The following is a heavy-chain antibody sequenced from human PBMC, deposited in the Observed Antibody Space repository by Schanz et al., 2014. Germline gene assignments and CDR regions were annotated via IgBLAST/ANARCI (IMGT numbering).Heavy chain of an antibody. CDR3: ARGSGTFDS. CDR1: GFTFDDHA. J-gene: IGHJ4*02. V-gene: IGHV3-9*01. Sequence: EVQLVESGGSLIQPGGSLRLSCAASGFTFDDHAMHWVRQSTRKGPDWASGLSWKSGDVAYADSVKGRFTISRDNSDNTLYLQMNNLRAEYTAVYYCARGSGTFDSWGQGTLVTVSS. D-gene: IGHD3-3*01. CDR2: LSWKSGDV.